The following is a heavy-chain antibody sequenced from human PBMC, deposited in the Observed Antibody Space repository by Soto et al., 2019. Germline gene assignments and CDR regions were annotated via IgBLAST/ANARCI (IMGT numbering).Heavy chain of an antibody. J-gene: IGHJ4*02. D-gene: IGHD3-16*01. CDR1: GGAFSNYI. Sequence: QVHLVQSGAEVTKPGSSVKVSCKASGGAFSNYIISWLRQAPGQGLEWMGRIIPALDITNYAQTFQGRVTITADKSTTPPYLELSSPSTEDTAVYSCACGVWPASPGPRGPDSLGYWGQGTLVTVSS. V-gene: IGHV1-69*02. CDR2: IIPALDIT. CDR3: ACGVWPASPGPRGPDSLGY.